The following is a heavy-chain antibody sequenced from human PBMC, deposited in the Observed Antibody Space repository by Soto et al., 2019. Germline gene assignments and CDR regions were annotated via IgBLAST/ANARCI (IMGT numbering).Heavy chain of an antibody. J-gene: IGHJ6*02. CDR1: GGTFSSYA. CDR2: IIPTFGTA. CDR3: ARAGYDFWSGYPHPTYYYGMDV. V-gene: IGHV1-69*13. Sequence: SVKVSCKASGGTFSSYAISWVLQAPGQGLEWMGGIIPTFGTANYAQKFQGRVTITADESTSTAYMELSSLRSEDTAVYYCARAGYDFWSGYPHPTYYYGMDVWGQGTTVTVSS. D-gene: IGHD3-3*01.